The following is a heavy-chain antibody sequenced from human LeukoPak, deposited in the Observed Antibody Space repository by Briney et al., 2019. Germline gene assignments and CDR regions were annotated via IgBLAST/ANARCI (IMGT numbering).Heavy chain of an antibody. V-gene: IGHV3-7*01. CDR3: ARVVTPYYYYMDV. D-gene: IGHD2-21*02. J-gene: IGHJ6*03. Sequence: GGSLRLSCAASGFTFSSYWMSWVRQAPGKGLEWVANIKQDGSEKYYMDSVKGRFTISRDNAKNSLYLQMNSLRAEDTAVYYCARVVTPYYYYMDVWGKGTTVTISS. CDR1: GFTFSSYW. CDR2: IKQDGSEK.